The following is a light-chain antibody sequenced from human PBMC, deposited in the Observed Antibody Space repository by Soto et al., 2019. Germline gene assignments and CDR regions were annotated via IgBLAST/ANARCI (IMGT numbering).Light chain of an antibody. CDR1: QDVRKY. Sequence: DIQMTQSPSCLSASVGDRVTIACQASQDVRKYLSWYQQKARKAPKLLIYDASNLETGVPSRFSGSGSGTDFTFTISSLQPEDIATYYCQQRHNLPHTFGPGTTVDTK. V-gene: IGKV1-33*01. CDR3: QQRHNLPHT. J-gene: IGKJ3*01. CDR2: DAS.